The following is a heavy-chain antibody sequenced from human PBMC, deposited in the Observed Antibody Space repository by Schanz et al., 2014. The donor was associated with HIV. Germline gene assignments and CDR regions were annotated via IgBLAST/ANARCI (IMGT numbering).Heavy chain of an antibody. D-gene: IGHD3-22*01. Sequence: EVQLLESGGGLVQPGKSLRLSCAASGFTFYTYAMTWVRQAPGKGLEWVSTISDSGDGTYYADSMKGRVTISRDNSKNILYLQMNSLRVEDTAFYYCAKSRVILGRDWFDPWGQGTLVTVSS. V-gene: IGHV3-23*01. CDR1: GFTFYTYA. J-gene: IGHJ5*02. CDR3: AKSRVILGRDWFDP. CDR2: ISDSGDGT.